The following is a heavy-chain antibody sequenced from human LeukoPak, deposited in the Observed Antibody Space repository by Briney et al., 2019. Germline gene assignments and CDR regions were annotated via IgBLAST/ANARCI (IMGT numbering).Heavy chain of an antibody. V-gene: IGHV1-69*05. J-gene: IGHJ5*02. CDR1: GYTFTSYA. CDR3: ARGRVVAATGGLYNWFDP. CDR2: IIPIFGTA. D-gene: IGHD2-15*01. Sequence: ASVKVSCKASGYTFTSYAISWVRQAPGQGLEWMGGIIPIFGTANYAQKFQGRVTITTDESTSTAYMELSSLRSEDTAVYYCARGRVVAATGGLYNWFDPWGQGTLVTVSS.